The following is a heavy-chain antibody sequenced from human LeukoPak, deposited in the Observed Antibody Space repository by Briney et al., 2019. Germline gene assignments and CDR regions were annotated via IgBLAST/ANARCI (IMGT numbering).Heavy chain of an antibody. Sequence: GGSLRLSCAASGFTFSGFAMTWVRQAPGKGLEWVSSIGSDYKTHYSESVKGRFTISRDNSKNTLFVQMDSLRAEDTAVYYCAKKIGGIYAFDMWGRGTMVTVSS. CDR3: AKKIGGIYAFDM. CDR2: IGSDYKT. J-gene: IGHJ3*02. D-gene: IGHD1-26*01. V-gene: IGHV3-23*01. CDR1: GFTFSGFA.